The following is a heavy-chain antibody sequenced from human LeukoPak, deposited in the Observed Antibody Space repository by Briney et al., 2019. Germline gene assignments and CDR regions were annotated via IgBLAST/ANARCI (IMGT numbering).Heavy chain of an antibody. V-gene: IGHV4-61*02. J-gene: IGHJ4*02. CDR1: GGSISSGSYY. CDR2: IYTSGST. Sequence: SQTLSLTCTVSGGSISSGSYYWSWIRQPAGKGLEWIGRIYTSGSTNYNPSLKSRVTISVDTSKNQFSLKLSSVTAADTAVYYCARGPTTTVTTFLYFDYWGQGTLVTVSS. CDR3: ARGPTTTVTTFLYFDY. D-gene: IGHD4-17*01.